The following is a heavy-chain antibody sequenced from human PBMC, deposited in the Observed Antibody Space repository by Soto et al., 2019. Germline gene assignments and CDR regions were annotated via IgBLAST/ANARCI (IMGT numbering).Heavy chain of an antibody. V-gene: IGHV1-58*01. CDR2: IVVGSGNT. Sequence: GASVKVCCKSSGFTFTSSAVQWVRQARGQRLEWIGWIVVGSGNTNYAQKFQERVTITRDMSTSTAYMELSSLRSEDTAVYYCAAGYSSSWYVASYYYYGMDVWGQGTTVTVSS. J-gene: IGHJ6*02. CDR1: GFTFTSSA. D-gene: IGHD6-13*01. CDR3: AAGYSSSWYVASYYYYGMDV.